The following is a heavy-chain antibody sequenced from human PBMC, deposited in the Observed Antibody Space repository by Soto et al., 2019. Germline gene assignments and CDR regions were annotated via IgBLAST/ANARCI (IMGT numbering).Heavy chain of an antibody. D-gene: IGHD3-9*01. CDR1: GDSLGNYY. J-gene: IGHJ6*02. V-gene: IGHV4-4*07. CDR2: VSSSVNT. CDR3: ARADYEILTGSYAMDV. Sequence: PSETLSLTCTVSGDSLGNYYWFWIRQPVGKGLEWIGRVSSSVNTNANPTLNSRATMSIDTSKNQFSLRLRSVTAADTAVYYCARADYEILTGSYAMDVWGQGTKVTFSS.